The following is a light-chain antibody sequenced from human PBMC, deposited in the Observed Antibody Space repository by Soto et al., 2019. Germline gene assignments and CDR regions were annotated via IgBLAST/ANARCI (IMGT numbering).Light chain of an antibody. J-gene: IGKJ1*01. Sequence: DIQMTQSPSTLSASVGDRVTITCRASQSISSWLAWYQQKPGKAPKLLIYKGSSLESGVPSRFSGSGSGKEFTLTISSLQPDDFATYYCQQYNSYSPTCGEGTKVEIK. CDR2: KGS. CDR3: QQYNSYSPT. CDR1: QSISSW. V-gene: IGKV1-5*03.